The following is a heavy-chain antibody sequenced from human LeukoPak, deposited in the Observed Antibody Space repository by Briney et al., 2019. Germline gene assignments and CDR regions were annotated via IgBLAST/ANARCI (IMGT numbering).Heavy chain of an antibody. J-gene: IGHJ4*02. V-gene: IGHV3-53*01. CDR1: GFTVISYD. Sequence: PGGSLRLSCAASGFTVISYDMTWVRQAPGKGLEWVSVLYSDGNTKYADSVQGRFTISRDNSKNTLYLEMNSLRAEDTAVYYCARGVEPLAANTLAYWGQGTLVTVSS. CDR2: LYSDGNT. CDR3: ARGVEPLAANTLAY. D-gene: IGHD3-16*01.